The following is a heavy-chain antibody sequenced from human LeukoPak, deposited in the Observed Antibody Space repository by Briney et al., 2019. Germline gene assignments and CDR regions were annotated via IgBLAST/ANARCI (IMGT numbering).Heavy chain of an antibody. CDR3: ANIRAWWSRKYYFDY. V-gene: IGHV3-23*01. CDR1: GFTFSSYA. D-gene: IGHD2-8*02. CDR2: ISGSGGST. Sequence: GGSLRLSCAASGFTFSSYAMSWARQAPGKGLEWVSAISGSGGSTYYADSVKGRFTISRDNSKNTLYLQMNSLRAEDTAVYYCANIRAWWSRKYYFDYWGQGTLVTVSS. J-gene: IGHJ4*02.